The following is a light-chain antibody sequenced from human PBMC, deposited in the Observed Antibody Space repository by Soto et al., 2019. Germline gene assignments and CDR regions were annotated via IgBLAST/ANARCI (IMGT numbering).Light chain of an antibody. CDR3: SSYAGSDDLV. CDR2: EVS. J-gene: IGLJ2*01. V-gene: IGLV2-8*01. CDR1: NSDVGGYNY. Sequence: QSALTQPPSASGSPGQSVTISCTGTNSDVGGYNYVSWYQQHPGKAPKLMIYEVSKRPSGVPDRFSGSKSGNTASRTVSGLQAEDEADYYCSSYAGSDDLVFGGGTKVTVL.